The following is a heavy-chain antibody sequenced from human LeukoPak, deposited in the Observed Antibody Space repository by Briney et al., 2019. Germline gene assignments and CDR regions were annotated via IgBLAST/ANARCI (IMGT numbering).Heavy chain of an antibody. CDR3: AKGGVYSAYYFDY. CDR1: GFTFDDYA. D-gene: IGHD2-21*01. J-gene: IGHJ4*02. V-gene: IGHV3-9*01. CDR2: ISWNSGSI. Sequence: PGGSLRLSCAASGFTFDDYAMHWVRQAPGKGLEWVSGISWNSGSIGYADSVKGRFTISRDNAKNSLYLQMNSLRAEDTALYYCAKGGVYSAYYFDYWGQGTLVTVSS.